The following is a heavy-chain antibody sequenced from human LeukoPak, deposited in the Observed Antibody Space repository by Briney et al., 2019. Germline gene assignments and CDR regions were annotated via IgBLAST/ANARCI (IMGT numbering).Heavy chain of an antibody. CDR2: IIGGGGST. CDR3: AEGDTTWELPHDY. J-gene: IGHJ4*02. CDR1: GFPFSSHG. Sequence: PGGSLRLSCAASGFPFSSHGMSWVRQAPGKGLEWVSGIIGGGGSTYYADSVKGRFTISGDNSRNTLYLQMNSLRVEDTAVYYCAEGDTTWELPHDYWGQGTLVTVSS. D-gene: IGHD1-26*01. V-gene: IGHV3-23*01.